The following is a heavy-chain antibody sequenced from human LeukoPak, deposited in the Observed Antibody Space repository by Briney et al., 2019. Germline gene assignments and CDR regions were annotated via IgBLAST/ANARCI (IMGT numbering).Heavy chain of an antibody. V-gene: IGHV4-34*01. D-gene: IGHD3-10*01. Sequence: SETLSLTCAVYVGSLSGYSWTWILQPPGKGLECIGEMSQSVYPNYNPSLKSRVAISVATSKHQFSLNLTSVTAADTAVYYCASPRLLYGSGPILVWGQGNLVTVSS. CDR2: MSQSVYP. CDR3: ASPRLLYGSGPILV. J-gene: IGHJ4*02. CDR1: VGSLSGYS.